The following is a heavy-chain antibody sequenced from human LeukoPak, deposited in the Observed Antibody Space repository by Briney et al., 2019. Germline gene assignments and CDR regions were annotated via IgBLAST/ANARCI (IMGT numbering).Heavy chain of an antibody. CDR3: AKGLKWELLSYFDY. CDR1: GGSFRNYA. CDR2: FIPIFDTT. V-gene: IGHV1-69*05. D-gene: IGHD1-26*01. J-gene: IGHJ4*02. Sequence: SVKVSCKASGGSFRNYAVTWVRQAPGQGLEWMGGFIPIFDTTNYAQNFQGRVTITTDESSNTAYMELSSLRYEDTAVYYCAKGLKWELLSYFDYWGQGTLVTVSS.